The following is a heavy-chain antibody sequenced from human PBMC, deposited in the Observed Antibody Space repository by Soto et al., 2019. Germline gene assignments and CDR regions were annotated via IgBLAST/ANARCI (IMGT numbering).Heavy chain of an antibody. CDR3: ARVDRTSSYNWFDP. Sequence: EVQLVESGGGLVKPGGSLRLSCAASGFTFSSYSMNWVHQAPGKGLEWVSSISSSSSYIYYADSVKGRFTISRDNAKNSLYLQMNSLRAEDTAVYYCARVDRTSSYNWFDPWGQGTLVTVSS. CDR1: GFTFSSYS. CDR2: ISSSSSYI. V-gene: IGHV3-21*01. J-gene: IGHJ5*02. D-gene: IGHD2-2*01.